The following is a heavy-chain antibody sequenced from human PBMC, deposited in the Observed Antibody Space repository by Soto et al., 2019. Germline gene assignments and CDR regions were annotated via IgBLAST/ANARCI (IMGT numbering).Heavy chain of an antibody. CDR1: GFTFSRHW. V-gene: IGHV3-7*01. CDR2: IKQDGGEK. J-gene: IGHJ4*02. CDR3: ARDEEGGLR. Sequence: PGRSLRLSCAASGFTFSRHWMSWVRQAPGKGLEWVANIKQDGGEKYYVDSVRGRFTISRDNTQNSLHLQMNSLRAEDTAVYYCARDEEGGLRWGQGTLVTVSS. D-gene: IGHD4-17*01.